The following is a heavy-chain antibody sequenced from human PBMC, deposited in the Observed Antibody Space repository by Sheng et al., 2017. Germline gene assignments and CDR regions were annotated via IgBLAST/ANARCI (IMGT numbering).Heavy chain of an antibody. Sequence: QVQLVESGGDVVQPGRSLRLSCAASGFNFRDYAMHWVRQVPGKGLEWVAIIWHDGSNKFYADSVKGRFTISRDNSKNTLYLQMNSLSEDTGVYYCARAGIQLSIDYWGRERWSPSPQ. D-gene: IGHD1-1*01. CDR1: GFNFRDYA. V-gene: IGHV3-33*01. CDR2: IWHDGSNK. J-gene: IGHJ4*02. CDR3: ARAGIQLSIDY.